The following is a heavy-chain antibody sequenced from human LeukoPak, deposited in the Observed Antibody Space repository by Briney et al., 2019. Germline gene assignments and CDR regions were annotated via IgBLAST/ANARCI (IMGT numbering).Heavy chain of an antibody. J-gene: IGHJ4*02. Sequence: GGSLRLSCAASGFTFGSYWMHWVRQVPGKGLMWVARVNLDGRSTSYAESVKGRFTISRDNAKLTVYLQMNSLGADDTAVYYCVRDVWGDRDGFFEYWGQGALVTVST. CDR3: VRDVWGDRDGFFEY. V-gene: IGHV3-74*01. D-gene: IGHD5-24*01. CDR1: GFTFGSYW. CDR2: VNLDGRST.